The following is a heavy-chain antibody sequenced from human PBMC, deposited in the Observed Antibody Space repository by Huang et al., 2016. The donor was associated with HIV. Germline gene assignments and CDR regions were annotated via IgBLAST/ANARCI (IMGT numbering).Heavy chain of an antibody. CDR1: GFMFSTFG. J-gene: IGHJ4*02. CDR3: AKPSGDYEFFDF. CDR2: ISNDGSRK. D-gene: IGHD4-17*01. Sequence: QVHLEESGGGVVQPGRPLRLSCTASGFMFSTFGIDWVRKGPGKRLEWVAGISNDGSRKYYVDSVKGRFTISRDNSKNIVYLQMNSLRPEDTAVYYCAKPSGDYEFFDFWGQGTVVTVSS. V-gene: IGHV3-30*18.